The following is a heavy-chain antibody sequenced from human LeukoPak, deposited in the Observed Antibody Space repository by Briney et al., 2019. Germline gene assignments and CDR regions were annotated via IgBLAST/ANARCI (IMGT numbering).Heavy chain of an antibody. J-gene: IGHJ3*02. CDR3: ARAPKNDAFDI. Sequence: ASVKVSFTASGYTFTIYYIHWVRQAPGQGLEWMGWINPNSGDTHYAQNFQDRVTMTRDTSISTAYMELSRLRSHDTAVYYCARAPKNDAFDIWGQGTMVTVSS. V-gene: IGHV1-2*02. CDR2: INPNSGDT. CDR1: GYTFTIYY.